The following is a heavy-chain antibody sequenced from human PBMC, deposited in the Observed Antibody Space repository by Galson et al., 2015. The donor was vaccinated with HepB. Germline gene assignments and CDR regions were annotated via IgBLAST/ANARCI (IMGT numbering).Heavy chain of an antibody. CDR3: ASSTRGLYGDYGSLVC. CDR2: INAGNGNT. J-gene: IGHJ4*02. CDR1: GYTFTSYA. V-gene: IGHV1-3*01. D-gene: IGHD4-17*01. Sequence: SVKVSCKASGYTFTSYAMHWVRQAPGQRLEWMGWINAGNGNTKYSQKFQGRVTITRDTSASTAYMELSSLRSEDTAVYYCASSTRGLYGDYGSLVCWGQGTLVTVSS.